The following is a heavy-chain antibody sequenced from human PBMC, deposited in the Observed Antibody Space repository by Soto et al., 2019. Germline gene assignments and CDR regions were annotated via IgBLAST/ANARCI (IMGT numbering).Heavy chain of an antibody. Sequence: QPGGSLRLSCAASGFTFSSYGMHWVRQAPGKGLEWVAVISYDGSNKYYADSVKGRFTISRDNSKNTLYLQMNSLRAEDTAVYYCAKCGSWYGNYYYYYGMDVWGQGTTVTVSS. CDR3: AKCGSWYGNYYYYYGMDV. V-gene: IGHV3-30*18. D-gene: IGHD6-13*01. J-gene: IGHJ6*02. CDR2: ISYDGSNK. CDR1: GFTFSSYG.